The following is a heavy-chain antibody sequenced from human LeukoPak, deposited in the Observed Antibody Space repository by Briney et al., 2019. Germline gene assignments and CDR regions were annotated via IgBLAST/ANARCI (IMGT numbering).Heavy chain of an antibody. CDR1: GFTFSSYG. J-gene: IGHJ6*02. D-gene: IGHD3-3*01. CDR3: ARDIWSGYHSLYYYYYGMDV. Sequence: GGSLRLSCAASGFTFSSYGMHWVRQAPGKGLEWVAVIWYDGSNKYYADSVKGRFTISRDNSKNTLYLQMNSLRAEDTAVYYCARDIWSGYHSLYYYYYGMDVWGQGTTVTVSS. V-gene: IGHV3-33*01. CDR2: IWYDGSNK.